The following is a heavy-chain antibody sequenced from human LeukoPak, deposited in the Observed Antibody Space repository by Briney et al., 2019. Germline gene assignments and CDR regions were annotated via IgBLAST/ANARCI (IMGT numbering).Heavy chain of an antibody. CDR3: AKGLLEWFDGLSYFDY. J-gene: IGHJ4*02. D-gene: IGHD3-3*01. V-gene: IGHV3-23*01. CDR1: XXXXXXXW. Sequence: GXLRLSCAXXXXXXXXXWMXXXRQAPXXXLEXXXAXSGSGRSTYYADSVKGRFTISRDNSKNTLYLQMNSLRAEDTAVYYCAKGLLEWFDGLSYFDYWGQGTLVTVSS. CDR2: XSGSGRST.